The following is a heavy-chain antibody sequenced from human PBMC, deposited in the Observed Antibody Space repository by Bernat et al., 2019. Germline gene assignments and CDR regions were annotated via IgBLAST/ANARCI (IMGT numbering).Heavy chain of an antibody. Sequence: VQLLESGGGVVQPGRSLRLSCAASGFTFSSYGMHWVRQAPGKGLEWVAVIWYDGSNKYYADSVKGRFTISRDNSKNTLYLQMNSLRAEDTAVYYCARENPPDAFDIWGQGTMVTVSS. CDR2: IWYDGSNK. CDR3: ARENPPDAFDI. CDR1: GFTFSSYG. J-gene: IGHJ3*02. V-gene: IGHV3-33*01.